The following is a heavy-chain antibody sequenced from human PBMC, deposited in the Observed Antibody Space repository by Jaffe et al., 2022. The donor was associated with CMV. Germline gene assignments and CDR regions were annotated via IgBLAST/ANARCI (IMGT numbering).Heavy chain of an antibody. CDR1: GGSISSSSYY. Sequence: QLQLQESGPGLVKPSETLSLTCTVSGGSISSSSYYWGWIRQPPGKGLEWIGSIYYSGSTYYNPSLKSRVTISVDTSKNQFSLKLSSVTAADTAVYYCARLVLEIWFGEHTPTSYYMDVWGKGTTVTVSS. D-gene: IGHD3-10*01. CDR3: ARLVLEIWFGEHTPTSYYMDV. CDR2: IYYSGST. V-gene: IGHV4-39*01. J-gene: IGHJ6*03.